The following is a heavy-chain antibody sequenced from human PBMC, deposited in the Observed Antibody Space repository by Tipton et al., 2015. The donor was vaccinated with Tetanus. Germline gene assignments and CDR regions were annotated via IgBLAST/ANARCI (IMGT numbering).Heavy chain of an antibody. J-gene: IGHJ5*02. V-gene: IGHV4-34*01. D-gene: IGHD6-13*01. CDR2: INHSGST. Sequence: TLSLTCAVYGGSFSGYYWSWIRQPPGKGLEWIGEINHSGSTNYNPSIKSRVTISVDTSKNQFSRKLSSVTAADTAVYYCARIRRYSSSWYHKYNWFDPWGQGTLVTVSS. CDR3: ARIRRYSSSWYHKYNWFDP. CDR1: GGSFSGYY.